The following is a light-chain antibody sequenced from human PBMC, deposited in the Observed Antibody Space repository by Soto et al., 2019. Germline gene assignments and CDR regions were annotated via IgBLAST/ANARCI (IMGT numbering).Light chain of an antibody. CDR1: SSNIGAGYE. CDR3: QSYAGSVSGYV. V-gene: IGLV1-40*01. Sequence: QSVLTQPPSVSGAPGQRVTISCTGTSSNIGAGYEAHWYQQLPGTAPKLLIYENNNRPSGVPDRFSGSKSGTSASLAITGLQAEDEAEYYCQSYAGSVSGYVFGTGTKLTVL. J-gene: IGLJ1*01. CDR2: ENN.